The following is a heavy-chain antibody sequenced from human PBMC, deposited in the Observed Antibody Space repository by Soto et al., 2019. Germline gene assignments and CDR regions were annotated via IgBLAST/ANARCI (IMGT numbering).Heavy chain of an antibody. Sequence: QVQLVESGGGVVQPGRSLRLSCAASGFTFSSYGMHWVRQAPGKGLEWVAVISYDGSNKYYADSVKGRFTISRDKSKNTLYLQMNSLRAEDTAVYYCAKDGGRSSGWYFDYWGQGTLVTVSS. J-gene: IGHJ4*02. CDR2: ISYDGSNK. D-gene: IGHD6-19*01. V-gene: IGHV3-30*18. CDR3: AKDGGRSSGWYFDY. CDR1: GFTFSSYG.